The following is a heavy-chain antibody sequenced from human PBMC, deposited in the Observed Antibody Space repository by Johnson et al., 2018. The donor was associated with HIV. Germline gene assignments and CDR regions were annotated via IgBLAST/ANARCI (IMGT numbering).Heavy chain of an antibody. D-gene: IGHD6-13*01. Sequence: QVQLVESGGGVVQPGRSLRLSCAASGFTFSSYAMHWVRQAPGKGLEWVAVISYDGSNKYYADSVKGRFTISRDNSKNTLYLQMNSLRAEDTAVYYCARAAAAATDAFDILGQGTMVTVSS. CDR3: ARAAAAATDAFDI. J-gene: IGHJ3*02. CDR2: ISYDGSNK. CDR1: GFTFSSYA. V-gene: IGHV3-30*04.